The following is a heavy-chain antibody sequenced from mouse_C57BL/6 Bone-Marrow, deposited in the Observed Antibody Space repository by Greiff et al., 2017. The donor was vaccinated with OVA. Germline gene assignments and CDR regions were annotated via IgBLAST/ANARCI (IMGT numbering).Heavy chain of an antibody. D-gene: IGHD2-3*01. Sequence: VQLVESGPGLVQPSQSLSITCTVSGFSLTSYGVHWVRQSPGKGLEWLGVIWSGGSTDYNAAFISRLSISKDNSKSQVFFKMNSLQADYTAIYYCARNGLLRGMDYWGQGTSVTVSS. CDR2: IWSGGST. J-gene: IGHJ4*01. CDR3: ARNGLLRGMDY. CDR1: GFSLTSYG. V-gene: IGHV2-2*01.